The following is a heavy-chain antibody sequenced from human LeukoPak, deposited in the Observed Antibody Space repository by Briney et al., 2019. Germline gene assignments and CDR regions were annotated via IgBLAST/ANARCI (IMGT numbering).Heavy chain of an antibody. Sequence: SETLSLTCTVSGGSISSYYWSWLRQPPGKGLEWIGEINHSGSTNYNPSLKSRVTVSVDTSKNQFSLKLSSVTAADTAVYYCARASPTYYYDSSGYYPRYYYYYGMDVWGQGTTVTVSS. CDR2: INHSGST. J-gene: IGHJ6*02. CDR1: GGSISSYY. V-gene: IGHV4-34*01. D-gene: IGHD3-22*01. CDR3: ARASPTYYYDSSGYYPRYYYYYGMDV.